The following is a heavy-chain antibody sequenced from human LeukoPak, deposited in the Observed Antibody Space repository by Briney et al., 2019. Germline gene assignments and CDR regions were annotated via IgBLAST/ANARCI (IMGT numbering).Heavy chain of an antibody. J-gene: IGHJ4*02. CDR2: INHSGST. D-gene: IGHD5-18*01. CDR3: ARSGFSVLIQLWLSPEFDY. Sequence: PSETLSLTCAVYGGSFSGYYWSWIRQPPGKGLEWIGEINHSGSTNYNPSLKSRVTISVDTSKNQFSLKLSSVTAADTAVYYCARSGFSVLIQLWLSPEFDYWGQGTLVTVSS. V-gene: IGHV4-34*01. CDR1: GGSFSGYY.